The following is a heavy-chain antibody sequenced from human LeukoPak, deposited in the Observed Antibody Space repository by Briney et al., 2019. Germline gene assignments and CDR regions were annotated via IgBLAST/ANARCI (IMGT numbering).Heavy chain of an antibody. D-gene: IGHD3-22*01. J-gene: IGHJ6*03. CDR1: GYTFTSYG. V-gene: IGHV1-18*01. Sequence: ASVKVSCKASGYTFTSYGISWVRQAPGQGLEWMGWISAYNGNTNYAQKLQGRVTMTTDTSTSTAYMELSSLRSEDTAVYYCARVNYYDSSGYSILYYYYYMDVWGKGTTVTVSS. CDR2: ISAYNGNT. CDR3: ARVNYYDSSGYSILYYYYYMDV.